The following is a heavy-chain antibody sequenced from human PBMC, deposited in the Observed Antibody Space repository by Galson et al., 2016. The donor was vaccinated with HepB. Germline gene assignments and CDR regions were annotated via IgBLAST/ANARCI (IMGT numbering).Heavy chain of an antibody. CDR3: ARDWEPTGYYYNYAMEA. J-gene: IGHJ6*04. D-gene: IGHD1-14*01. CDR2: IWYDGSKK. CDR1: GRAFGSYG. V-gene: IGHV3-33*01. Sequence: SLRLSCAASGRAFGSYGMHWVRQAPGKGLEWVGVIWYDGSKKDYADSVKGRFTISRDNSKNMVYLQMNSLRVEDTAVYFCARDWEPTGYYYNYAMEAWGKETTVTVSS.